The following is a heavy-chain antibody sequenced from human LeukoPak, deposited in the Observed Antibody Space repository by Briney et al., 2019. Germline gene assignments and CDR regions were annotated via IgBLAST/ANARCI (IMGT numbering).Heavy chain of an antibody. Sequence: SETLSLTCTVSGGSISSYYWSWIRQPPGKGLEWIGYIYYSGSTNYNPSLKSRVTISVDTSKNQFSLELSSVTAADTAVYYCAREPRYCSGGSCYSDIWGQGTMVTVSS. CDR3: AREPRYCSGGSCYSDI. CDR2: IYYSGST. V-gene: IGHV4-59*01. D-gene: IGHD2-15*01. J-gene: IGHJ3*02. CDR1: GGSISSYY.